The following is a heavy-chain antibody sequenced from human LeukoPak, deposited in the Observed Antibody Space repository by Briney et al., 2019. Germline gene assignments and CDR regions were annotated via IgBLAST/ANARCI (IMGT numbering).Heavy chain of an antibody. Sequence: GGSLRLSCAVSGFPFTNYWMSWVRQAPGKGLEWVANINQDGSDKYYGDSVKGRFSISRDNAENSLFLQMNTLRVEDSAVYYCASGGSGSSKYWVFWGRGTLVTVSS. D-gene: IGHD1-1*01. CDR1: GFPFTNYW. V-gene: IGHV3-7*01. CDR2: INQDGSDK. J-gene: IGHJ4*02. CDR3: ASGGSGSSKYWVF.